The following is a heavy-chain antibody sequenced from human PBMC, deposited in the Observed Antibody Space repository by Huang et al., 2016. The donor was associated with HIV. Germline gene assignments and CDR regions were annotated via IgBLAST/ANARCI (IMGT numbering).Heavy chain of an antibody. CDR3: ARSAYGDLDY. D-gene: IGHD4-17*01. CDR1: GYTFTNYD. J-gene: IGHJ4*02. V-gene: IGHV1-8*02. Sequence: QVHLVQSGAEVKKPGASVKVSCKASGYTFTNYDINWLRQAPGRGLEGRGWMNPNTGNTGFAQSFQGRVTMTRKTSITTAYMELTSLTSEDTAVYYCARSAYGDLDYWGLGTLVIVSS. CDR2: MNPNTGNT.